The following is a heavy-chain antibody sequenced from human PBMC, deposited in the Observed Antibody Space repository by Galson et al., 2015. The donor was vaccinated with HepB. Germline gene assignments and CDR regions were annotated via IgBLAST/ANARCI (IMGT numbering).Heavy chain of an antibody. CDR1: GFTFSSYG. CDR2: IWYDGSNK. Sequence: SLRLSCAASGFTFSSYGMHWVRQAPGKGLEWVAVIWYDGSNKYYADSVKGRFTISRDNPKNTLYLQMNSLRAEDTAVYYCARGYCSSTSCYTFDYWGQGTLVTVSS. CDR3: ARGYCSSTSCYTFDY. J-gene: IGHJ4*02. V-gene: IGHV3-33*01. D-gene: IGHD2-2*02.